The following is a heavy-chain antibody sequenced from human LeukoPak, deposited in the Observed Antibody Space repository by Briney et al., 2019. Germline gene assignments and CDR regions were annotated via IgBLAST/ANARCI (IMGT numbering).Heavy chain of an antibody. D-gene: IGHD3-16*02. CDR3: ARTSVYGYVWGSYRPYDAFDI. J-gene: IGHJ3*02. CDR1: GFTFDDYG. V-gene: IGHV3-20*04. CDR2: INWNGGST. Sequence: PGGSLRLSCAASGFTFDDYGMSWVRQAPGKGLEWVSGINWNGGSTGYADSVKGRFTISRDNAKNSLYLQMNSLRAEDTALYYCARTSVYGYVWGSYRPYDAFDIWGQGTMVTVSS.